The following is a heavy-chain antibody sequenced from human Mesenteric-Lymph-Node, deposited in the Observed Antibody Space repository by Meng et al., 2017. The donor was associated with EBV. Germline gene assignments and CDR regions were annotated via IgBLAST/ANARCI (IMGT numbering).Heavy chain of an antibody. CDR2: MYYSGSI. CDR3: ASRGYSDGWTFDS. D-gene: IGHD5-18*01. J-gene: IGHJ4*02. V-gene: IGHV4-30-4*01. Sequence: VQLQESGPGLVKPSQTLSLTCAVSGGSVSSAGYYWNWIRQPPGKGLEWIGYMYYSGSIYYNPSLKSRVTISVDTSKNQFSLKLSSVTAVDTAVYYCASRGYSDGWTFDSWGQGTLVTVSS. CDR1: GGSVSSAGYY.